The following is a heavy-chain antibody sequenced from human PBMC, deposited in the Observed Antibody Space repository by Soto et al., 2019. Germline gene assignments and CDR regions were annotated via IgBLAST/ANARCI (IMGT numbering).Heavy chain of an antibody. V-gene: IGHV3-30*18. CDR3: AKGFCSSTSCYTRIRDSFYGMDV. D-gene: IGHD2-2*02. CDR1: GFTFSSYG. Sequence: GGSLRLSCAASGFTFSSYGVHWVRQAPGKGLEWVAVISYDGSNKYYADSVKGRFTISRDNSKNTLYLQMNSLRAEDTAVYYCAKGFCSSTSCYTRIRDSFYGMDVWGQGTTVTVSS. J-gene: IGHJ6*02. CDR2: ISYDGSNK.